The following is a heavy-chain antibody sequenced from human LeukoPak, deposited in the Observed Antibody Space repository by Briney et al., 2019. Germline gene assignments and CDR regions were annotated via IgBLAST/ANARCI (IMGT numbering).Heavy chain of an antibody. CDR3: ARGYRGYNDY. D-gene: IGHD5-12*01. V-gene: IGHV3-48*03. J-gene: IGHJ4*02. CDR2: ISFSGGTI. CDR1: GFTFSSYE. Sequence: GGSLRLSCAASGFTFSSYEMNWVRQAPGKGLEWVSYISFSGGTIYYPYSVKGRFTISRDNAKNSLYLQMNSLRAEDTAVYYCARGYRGYNDYWGQGTLVTVSS.